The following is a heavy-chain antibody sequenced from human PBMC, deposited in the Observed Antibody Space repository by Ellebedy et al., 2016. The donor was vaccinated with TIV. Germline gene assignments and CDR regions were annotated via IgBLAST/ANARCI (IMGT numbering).Heavy chain of an antibody. D-gene: IGHD6-13*01. CDR1: GHSFTNNW. V-gene: IGHV5-10-1*01. Sequence: PGGSLRLSCEGSGHSFTNNWISWVRQMPGKGLEWMWNFDSVASSIDYSPSFQGHVTIPGAKSISTAYLQWSSLEASDTAMYYCARHGKGVAGYWFFDVWGRGTLVTVSS. CDR3: ARHGKGVAGYWFFDV. J-gene: IGHJ2*01. CDR2: FDSVASSI.